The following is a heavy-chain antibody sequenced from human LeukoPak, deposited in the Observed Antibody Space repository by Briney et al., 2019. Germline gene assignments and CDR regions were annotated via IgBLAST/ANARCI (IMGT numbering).Heavy chain of an antibody. CDR3: AREMRVHSSSWYGDDAFDI. J-gene: IGHJ3*02. D-gene: IGHD6-13*01. CDR1: GFTFSSYS. CDR2: ISSSSTI. V-gene: IGHV3-48*01. Sequence: PGGSLRLSCAASGFTFSSYSMNWVRQAPGKGLEWVSYISSSSTIYYADSVKGRFTISRDNAKNSLCLQMNSLRAEDTAVYYCAREMRVHSSSWYGDDAFDIWGQGTMVTVSS.